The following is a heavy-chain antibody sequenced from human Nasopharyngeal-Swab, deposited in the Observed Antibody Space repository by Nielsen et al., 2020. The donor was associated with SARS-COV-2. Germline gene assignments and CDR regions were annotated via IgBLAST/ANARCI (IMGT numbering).Heavy chain of an antibody. J-gene: IGHJ4*02. Sequence: GSLRLSCTVSGGSISSSRHRWGWIRQPPGKGLEWIGQILVNRYTEYHPSVRGRLTVHADTSENSFSLRLTSVTAADTAVYYCARLDPFGSEDKWGQGTLVTVSS. CDR2: ILVNRYT. CDR1: GGSISSSRHR. D-gene: IGHD3-3*01. CDR3: ARLDPFGSEDK. V-gene: IGHV4-39*02.